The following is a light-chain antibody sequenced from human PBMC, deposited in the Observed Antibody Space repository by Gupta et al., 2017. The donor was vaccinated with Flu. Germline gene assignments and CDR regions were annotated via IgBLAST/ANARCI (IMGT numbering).Light chain of an antibody. CDR3: GSYAGINNLV. Sequence: QSALTQPPSASGSPGQSVTISCTGTSSDVGGYNYVSWYQQYPGKAPKVMIYEVTKRPSGVPDRFSGSKSGNTASLTVSGLQAEDEADYYCGSYAGINNLVFGGGTKLTVL. CDR1: SSDVGGYNY. CDR2: EVT. J-gene: IGLJ2*01. V-gene: IGLV2-8*01.